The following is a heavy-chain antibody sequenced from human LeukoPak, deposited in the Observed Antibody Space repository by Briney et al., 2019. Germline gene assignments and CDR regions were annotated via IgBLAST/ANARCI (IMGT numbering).Heavy chain of an antibody. Sequence: SETLSLTCTVSGGSISSGGYYWSWIRQHPGKGLEWIGYIYYSGSTYYNPSLKSRVTISVDTSKNQFSLKLSSVTAADTAVYYCAREWELDFNWFDPWGQGTLVTVSS. V-gene: IGHV4-31*03. CDR2: IYYSGST. CDR1: GGSISSGGYY. CDR3: AREWELDFNWFDP. D-gene: IGHD1-26*01. J-gene: IGHJ5*02.